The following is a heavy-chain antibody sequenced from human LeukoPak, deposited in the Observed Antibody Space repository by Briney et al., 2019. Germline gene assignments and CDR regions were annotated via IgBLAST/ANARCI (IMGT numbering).Heavy chain of an antibody. D-gene: IGHD3-10*01. Sequence: GGSLRLSCAASGFTFSNYDMHWVHQAPGKGLEWVAFIRYDGSNQYYADSVKGRFTISRDNSKNTLYLQMNSLRAEDTAVYYCARDPHGSGSYVDDYWGRGTLVTVSS. V-gene: IGHV3-30*02. CDR3: ARDPHGSGSYVDDY. J-gene: IGHJ4*02. CDR1: GFTFSNYD. CDR2: IRYDGSNQ.